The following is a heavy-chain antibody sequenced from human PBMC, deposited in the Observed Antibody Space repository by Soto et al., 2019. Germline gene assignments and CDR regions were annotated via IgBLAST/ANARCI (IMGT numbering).Heavy chain of an antibody. CDR1: GGSISSSSYY. J-gene: IGHJ4*02. Sequence: SETLSLTCTVSGGSISSSSYYWGWIRQPPGKGLEWIGSIYYSGSTYYNPSLKSRVTISVDTSKNQFSLKLSSVTAADTAVYYCARPKPFYYDSSGYYSYYFDYWGQGTLVTVPQ. CDR3: ARPKPFYYDSSGYYSYYFDY. CDR2: IYYSGST. V-gene: IGHV4-39*01. D-gene: IGHD3-22*01.